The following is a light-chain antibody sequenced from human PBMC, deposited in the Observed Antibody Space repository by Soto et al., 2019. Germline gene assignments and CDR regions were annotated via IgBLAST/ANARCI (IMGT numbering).Light chain of an antibody. CDR1: QSVSSSY. V-gene: IGKV3-15*01. Sequence: EIVMTQSPATLSVSPGERATLSCRASQSVSSSYLAWYQQKPGQAPRLLIYGASTRATGIPARFSGSGSGADFTLTISSLQSEDFAVFYCQQYYDWPITFGQGTRLEIK. CDR3: QQYYDWPIT. CDR2: GAS. J-gene: IGKJ5*01.